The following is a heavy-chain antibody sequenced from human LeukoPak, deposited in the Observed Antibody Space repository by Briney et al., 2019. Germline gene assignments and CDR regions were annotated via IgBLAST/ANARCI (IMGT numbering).Heavy chain of an antibody. V-gene: IGHV4-61*01. CDR3: ARGRLGATY. CDR2: IHHSGTT. D-gene: IGHD1-26*01. J-gene: IGHJ4*02. CDR1: GGSVSRGSYY. Sequence: SETLSLTCAVSGGSVSRGSYYWSWTRQPPGQGLEWIGYIHHSGTTNYSPSLKSRVTISVDMSKNQFFLNLTSVTAADTAVYYCARGRLGATYWGQGTLVTVSS.